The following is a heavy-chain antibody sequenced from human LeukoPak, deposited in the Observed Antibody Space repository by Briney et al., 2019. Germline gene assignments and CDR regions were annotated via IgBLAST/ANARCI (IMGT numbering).Heavy chain of an antibody. CDR1: GYTFTDYY. CDR3: ARGSMIVVVRDSDWYFDL. V-gene: IGHV1-2*02. D-gene: IGHD3-22*01. CDR2: INPNSGGT. Sequence: GASVKVSCKASGYTFTDYYIHWVRQAPGQGLEWMGWINPNSGGTNYAQKFQGRVTMTRDTSISTAYMELSRLRSDDTAVYYCARGSMIVVVRDSDWYFDLWGRGTLVTVSS. J-gene: IGHJ2*01.